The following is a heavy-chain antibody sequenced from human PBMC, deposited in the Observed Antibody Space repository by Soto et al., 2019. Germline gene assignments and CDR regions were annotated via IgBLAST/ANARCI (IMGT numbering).Heavy chain of an antibody. V-gene: IGHV3-23*01. J-gene: IGHJ4*02. Sequence: GGSLSLSCASSGFTFSSYAMSWVRPAPGKGLEWVSAISGSGGSTYYADSVKGRFTISRDNSKNTLYLQMNSLRAEDTAVYYCAKDTLQYNWKLAPYFDYWGQGTLVTVS. CDR1: GFTFSSYA. CDR3: AKDTLQYNWKLAPYFDY. D-gene: IGHD1-1*01. CDR2: ISGSGGST.